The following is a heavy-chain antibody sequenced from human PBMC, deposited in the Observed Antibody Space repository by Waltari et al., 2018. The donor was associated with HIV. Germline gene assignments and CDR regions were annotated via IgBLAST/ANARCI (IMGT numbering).Heavy chain of an antibody. CDR3: TRDWYCSVGTCYSRIGAFDI. J-gene: IGHJ3*02. Sequence: EVQLVESGGGLVQPGRSLRLSCTASGFTFGDYAVNWFRQAPGKGLEWVGFIRSKAYGGTTEYAASVKGRFSISRDDSKSIAYLQMNSLKSEDTAVYYCTRDWYCSVGTCYSRIGAFDIWGQGTMVTVSS. CDR2: IRSKAYGGTT. V-gene: IGHV3-49*03. CDR1: GFTFGDYA. D-gene: IGHD2-15*01.